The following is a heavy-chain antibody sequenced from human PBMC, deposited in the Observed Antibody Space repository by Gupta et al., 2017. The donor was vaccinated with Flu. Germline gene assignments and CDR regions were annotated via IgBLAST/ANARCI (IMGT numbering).Heavy chain of an antibody. V-gene: IGHV3-30*03. CDR1: IFSSNG. D-gene: IGHD2-15*01. CDR3: ARDSGWRYFDY. J-gene: IGHJ4*02. CDR2: MSNDGRNK. Sequence: IFSSNGMPWVRQAPGKGLEWLAVMSNDGRNKYYAASVRGRFTISRDNSKNTLFLQMDSLRAEDTAVYYCARDSGWRYFDYWGQGTPVTVTS.